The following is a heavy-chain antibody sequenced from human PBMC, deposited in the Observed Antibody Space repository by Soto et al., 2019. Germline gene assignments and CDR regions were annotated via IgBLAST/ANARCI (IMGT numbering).Heavy chain of an antibody. CDR3: AKVDYDFWSVPNPHAFDI. Sequence: GWSLRLSCVDSGFTFSSFSGYWMSWVRQAPGKGLEWVANIKQDGSEMYYVDSVKGRFTISRDNTRNSLYLQMTSLRAEDTALYYCAKVDYDFWSVPNPHAFDIWGQGTMVTVSS. J-gene: IGHJ3*02. CDR2: IKQDGSEM. CDR1: GFTFSSFSGYW. D-gene: IGHD3-3*01. V-gene: IGHV3-7*03.